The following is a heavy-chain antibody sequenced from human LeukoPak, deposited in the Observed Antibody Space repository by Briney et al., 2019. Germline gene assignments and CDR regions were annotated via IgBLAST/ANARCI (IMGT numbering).Heavy chain of an antibody. D-gene: IGHD4-11*01. J-gene: IGHJ4*02. CDR3: AKDWYSNSVGYFDY. CDR2: ISSGGST. CDR1: GFTVSSDY. V-gene: IGHV3-53*01. Sequence: GGSLRLSCAASGFTVSSDYMGWVRQAPEKGLEWVSLISSGGSTYYADPVKGRFTISRDNSKNTLYLQMNSLRAEDMAVYYCAKDWYSNSVGYFDYWGQGTLVTVSS.